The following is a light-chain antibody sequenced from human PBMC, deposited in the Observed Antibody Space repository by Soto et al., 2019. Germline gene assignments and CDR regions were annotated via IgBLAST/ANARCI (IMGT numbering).Light chain of an antibody. Sequence: EIVLTQSPGTLSLSPGERATLSCRASQSVSSSYLAWYQQKPGQAPRLLIYGASSSATGIPDRFSGSGSGTDFTLTISRLEPEDFAVYYCQQYGSSQTFGQGTRLEIK. CDR3: QQYGSSQT. J-gene: IGKJ5*01. CDR2: GAS. V-gene: IGKV3-20*01. CDR1: QSVSSSY.